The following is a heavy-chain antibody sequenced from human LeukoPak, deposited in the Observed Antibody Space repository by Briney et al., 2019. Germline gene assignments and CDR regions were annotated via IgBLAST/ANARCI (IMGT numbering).Heavy chain of an antibody. Sequence: SGPTLVNPTQTLTLTCTFSGFSLSTSGMCVSWIRQPPGKALELLALIDWDDDKYYSKYLKTRITISKDTSKNQVVLTMTNMDPVDTATYYCARTTYYYDSSGYYRSDAFDIWGQGTMVTVSS. CDR1: GFSLSTSGMC. D-gene: IGHD3-22*01. V-gene: IGHV2-70*01. CDR3: ARTTYYYDSSGYYRSDAFDI. CDR2: IDWDDDK. J-gene: IGHJ3*02.